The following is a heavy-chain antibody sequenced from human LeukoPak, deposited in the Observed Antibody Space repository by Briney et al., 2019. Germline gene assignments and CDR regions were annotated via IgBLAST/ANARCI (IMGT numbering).Heavy chain of an antibody. CDR3: ARHSPLDYGGQLDV. Sequence: SETLSLTCTVSGASISTYYWSWIRQPPGKGLEWIGYIYYIGRTSYNPSLKSRVTISVDTSKNQFSLKLSSVTAADTAVYYCARHSPLDYGGQLDVWGQGTTVTVSS. J-gene: IGHJ6*02. CDR2: IYYIGRT. V-gene: IGHV4-59*08. CDR1: GASISTYY. D-gene: IGHD4-23*01.